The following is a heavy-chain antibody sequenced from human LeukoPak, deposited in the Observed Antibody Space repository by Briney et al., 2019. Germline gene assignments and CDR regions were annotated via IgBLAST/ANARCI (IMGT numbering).Heavy chain of an antibody. CDR1: GGSFSGYY. CDR3: AGLVYSSGWYVYNWFDP. CDR2: INHSGST. J-gene: IGHJ5*02. V-gene: IGHV4-34*01. Sequence: SETLSLTCAVYGGSFSGYYWSWIRQPPGKGLEWIGEINHSGSTNYNPPLKSRVTISVDTSKNQFSLKLSSVTAADTAVYYCAGLVYSSGWYVYNWFDPWGQGTLVTVSS. D-gene: IGHD6-19*01.